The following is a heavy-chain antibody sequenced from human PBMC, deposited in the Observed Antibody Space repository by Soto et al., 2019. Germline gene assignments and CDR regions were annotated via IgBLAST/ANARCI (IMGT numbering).Heavy chain of an antibody. Sequence: EVQLVESGGGLVQPGGSLRLSCAASGLTFSSYWMHWVRQAPGKGLVWVSRISTDGSVTTYADSVKGRFTISRDNAKNTLDLQMKSLRTADTAVYSCARAPYSSSWGGFDYWGQGTLVTVSS. CDR2: ISTDGSVT. J-gene: IGHJ4*02. D-gene: IGHD6-13*01. V-gene: IGHV3-74*01. CDR3: ARAPYSSSWGGFDY. CDR1: GLTFSSYW.